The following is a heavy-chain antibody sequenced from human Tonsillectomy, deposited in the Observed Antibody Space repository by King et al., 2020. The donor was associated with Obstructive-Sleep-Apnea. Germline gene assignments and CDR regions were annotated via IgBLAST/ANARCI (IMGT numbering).Heavy chain of an antibody. Sequence: VQLVESGGGLVQPGGSRRLTCAASGFTFSSYSMNWVRQAPGKGLEWVSYISSSSSTIYYADSVRGRLTISRDNAKNSLYLQMNSLRAEDTAVYYCARDEWDYYDSSGYRSNWFDPWGQGTLVTVSS. V-gene: IGHV3-48*04. J-gene: IGHJ5*02. CDR2: ISSSSSTI. CDR3: ARDEWDYYDSSGYRSNWFDP. CDR1: GFTFSSYS. D-gene: IGHD3-22*01.